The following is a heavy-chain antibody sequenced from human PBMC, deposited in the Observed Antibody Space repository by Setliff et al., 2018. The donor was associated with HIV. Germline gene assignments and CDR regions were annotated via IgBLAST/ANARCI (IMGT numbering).Heavy chain of an antibody. CDR3: AKCSEMLGTPATSSGYYCGWFDP. D-gene: IGHD3-22*01. CDR1: GYTFTGYY. V-gene: IGHV1-2*02. Sequence: ASVKVSCKASGYTFTGYYMHWVRQAPGQGLEWMGWINPNSGGTNYAQKFQGRVTMTRYTSISTAYMELSRLRSDDTAVYYCAKCSEMLGTPATSSGYYCGWFDPWGQGTLVTVSS. CDR2: INPNSGGT. J-gene: IGHJ5*02.